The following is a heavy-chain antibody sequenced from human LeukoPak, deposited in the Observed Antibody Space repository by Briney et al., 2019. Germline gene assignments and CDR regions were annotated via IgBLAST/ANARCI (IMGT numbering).Heavy chain of an antibody. CDR3: AGDKGSSSWSSYFQH. Sequence: SETLSLTCTVSGRSISSGGYYWSWIRQHPGKGLYWIGYIYYSGSTYYNPSLKSRVTISVDTSKNQFSLKLRSVTAADTAVYYCAGDKGSSSWSSYFQHWGQGTLVTVSS. J-gene: IGHJ1*01. D-gene: IGHD6-13*01. CDR2: IYYSGST. V-gene: IGHV4-31*03. CDR1: GRSISSGGYY.